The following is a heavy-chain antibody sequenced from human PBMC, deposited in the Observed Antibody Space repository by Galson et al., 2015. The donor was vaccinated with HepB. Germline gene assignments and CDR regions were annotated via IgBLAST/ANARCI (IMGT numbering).Heavy chain of an antibody. V-gene: IGHV3-74*01. CDR2: ISADGTRT. J-gene: IGHJ4*02. CDR1: GFSFISYS. Sequence: SLRLSCATSGFSFISYSMNWVRQAPGKGLLWVSYISADGTRTKYADSVKGRFTISRDNAKNTVYLQMNSLRAEDTAVYYCAREFAFGCGSYSNWGQGSLVTVSS. CDR3: AREFAFGCGSYSN. D-gene: IGHD6-19*01.